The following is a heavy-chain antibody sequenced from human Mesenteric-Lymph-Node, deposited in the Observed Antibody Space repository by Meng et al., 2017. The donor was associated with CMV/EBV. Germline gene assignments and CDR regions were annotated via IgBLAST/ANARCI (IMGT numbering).Heavy chain of an antibody. D-gene: IGHD4-17*01. V-gene: IGHV3-30*04. CDR2: TSYDGSNR. J-gene: IGHJ4*02. Sequence: GESLKISCAASGFNFNGHAMHWVRQAPGKGLEWVAVTSYDGSNRYYADSAKGRFTISRDNSKNTLYLQMNSLRAEDTAVYYCARDPTVTTVGYFDYWGQGTLVTVSS. CDR3: ARDPTVTTVGYFDY. CDR1: GFNFNGHA.